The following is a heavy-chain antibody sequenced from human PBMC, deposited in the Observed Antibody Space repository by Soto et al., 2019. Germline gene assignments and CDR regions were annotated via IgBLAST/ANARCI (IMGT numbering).Heavy chain of an antibody. CDR1: GFSLSTSGVG. CDR3: XXTVXXXAXXGWFDP. CDR2: IYWDDDK. V-gene: IGHV2-5*02. J-gene: IGHJ5*02. Sequence: QITLKESGPTLVKPTQTLTLTCTFSGFSLSTSGVGVGWIRQPPGKALEWLALIYWDDDKRYSPSLKSRLTITKDTSKNQVVLTMTNMDPVDTATYYXXXTVXXXAXXGWFDPWGQGTLVTVSS.